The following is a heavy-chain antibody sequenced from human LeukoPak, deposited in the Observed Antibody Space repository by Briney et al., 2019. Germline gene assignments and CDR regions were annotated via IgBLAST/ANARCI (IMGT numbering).Heavy chain of an antibody. CDR2: IYYSGST. Sequence: SETLSLTCTVSGGSISSYYWSWIRQPPGKGLEWIGYIYYSGSTNYNPSLKSRVTISVDTSKNQFSLKLSSVTAADTAVYYCAREVGPRELRSADAFDIWGQGTMVTVSS. D-gene: IGHD1-26*01. CDR1: GGSISSYY. J-gene: IGHJ3*02. CDR3: AREVGPRELRSADAFDI. V-gene: IGHV4-59*01.